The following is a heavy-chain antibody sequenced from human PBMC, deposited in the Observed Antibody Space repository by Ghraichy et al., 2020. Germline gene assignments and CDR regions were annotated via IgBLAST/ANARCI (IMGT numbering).Heavy chain of an antibody. Sequence: SGPTLVKPTQTLTLTCTFSGFSLSATGVGVGWIRQPPGKALEWLALIFWDDDKRYSPSLKSRLTITQDTSKKQVVLTMTNMDSMDTATYYCAHKPGAATHFDHWGQGTLVTVSS. CDR1: GFSLSATGVG. CDR2: IFWDDDK. J-gene: IGHJ4*02. V-gene: IGHV2-5*02. CDR3: AHKPGAATHFDH. D-gene: IGHD1-26*01.